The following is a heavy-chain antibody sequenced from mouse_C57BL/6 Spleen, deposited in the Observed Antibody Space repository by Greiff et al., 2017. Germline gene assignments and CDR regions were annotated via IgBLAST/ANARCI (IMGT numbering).Heavy chain of an antibody. CDR3: ARYGVVPLFDY. D-gene: IGHD1-1*02. CDR1: GYTFTSYG. Sequence: QVQLQQSGAELARPGASVKLSCKASGYTFTSYGISWVKQRTGQGLEWIGEIYPRSGNTYYNEKFKGKATLTADKSSSTAYMELRSLTSEYSAVYFCARYGVVPLFDYWGQGTTLTVSS. CDR2: IYPRSGNT. J-gene: IGHJ2*01. V-gene: IGHV1-81*01.